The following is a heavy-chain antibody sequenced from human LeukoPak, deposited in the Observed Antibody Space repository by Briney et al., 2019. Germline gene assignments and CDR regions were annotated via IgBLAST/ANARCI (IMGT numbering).Heavy chain of an antibody. CDR3: ARVCGNWNPRYYMDV. CDR2: IYHSGST. J-gene: IGHJ6*03. D-gene: IGHD1-1*01. Sequence: PSETLSLTCSVSGFSISSGYYWGWIRQPPGKGLEWIGSIYHSGSTYSNPSLKSRVTISVDTSKNQFSLKLSSVTAADTAVYYCARVCGNWNPRYYMDVWGKGTTVTVSS. V-gene: IGHV4-38-2*02. CDR1: GFSISSGYY.